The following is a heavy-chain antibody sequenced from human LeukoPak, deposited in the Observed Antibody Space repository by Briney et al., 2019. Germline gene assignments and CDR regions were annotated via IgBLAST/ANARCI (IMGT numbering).Heavy chain of an antibody. Sequence: PGGSLRLSCAASGFTFSSYSMNWVRQAPGKGLEWVSSISSSSSYIYYADSVKGRFTISRDNAKNSLYLQMNSLRAEDTAVYYCARRSYRGVIGLYYYCYMDVWGKGTPVTVSS. CDR3: ARRSYRGVIGLYYYCYMDV. CDR2: ISSSSSYI. J-gene: IGHJ6*03. D-gene: IGHD3-16*02. V-gene: IGHV3-21*01. CDR1: GFTFSSYS.